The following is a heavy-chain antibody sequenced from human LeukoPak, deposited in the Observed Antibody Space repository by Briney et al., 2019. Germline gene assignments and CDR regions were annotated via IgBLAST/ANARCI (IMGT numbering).Heavy chain of an antibody. CDR2: IYYSGST. Sequence: SETLSLTCTVSGGSISSSSYYWGWIRQPPGKGLEWIGSIYYSGSTYYNPSLKSRVTISVDTSKNQFSLKLSSVTAADTAVYYCARARGSGTPYSIWGQGTLVTVSS. CDR1: GGSISSSSYY. D-gene: IGHD3-10*01. J-gene: IGHJ4*02. CDR3: ARARGSGTPYSI. V-gene: IGHV4-39*07.